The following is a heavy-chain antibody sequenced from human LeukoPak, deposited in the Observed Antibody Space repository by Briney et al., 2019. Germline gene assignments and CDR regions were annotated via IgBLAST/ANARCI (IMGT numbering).Heavy chain of an antibody. Sequence: GGSLRLSCAASGFTFSSYAMTWVRQAPGKGLEWVSAISTSGGSTYYADSVKGRFTCSRDNSKNTLYLQMSSLRAEDTAVYYCAKLARGLYDNTDYWGQGTLVTVSS. CDR1: GFTFSSYA. J-gene: IGHJ4*02. CDR3: AKLARGLYDNTDY. CDR2: ISTSGGST. D-gene: IGHD3-10*01. V-gene: IGHV3-23*01.